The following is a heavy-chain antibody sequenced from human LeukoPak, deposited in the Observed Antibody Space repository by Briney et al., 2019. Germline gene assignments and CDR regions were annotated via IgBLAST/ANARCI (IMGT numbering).Heavy chain of an antibody. CDR1: GGSISSSSYY. V-gene: IGHV4-39*01. CDR3: ARHLITIFGVVTIVDY. D-gene: IGHD3-3*01. CDR2: IYYSGST. J-gene: IGHJ4*02. Sequence: SETLSLTCTVSGGSISSSSYYWGWIRQPPGKGLEWIGSIYYSGSTYYNPSLKSRVTISVDTSKNQFSLKLSSVTAADTAVYYCARHLITIFGVVTIVDYWGQGTLVTVSS.